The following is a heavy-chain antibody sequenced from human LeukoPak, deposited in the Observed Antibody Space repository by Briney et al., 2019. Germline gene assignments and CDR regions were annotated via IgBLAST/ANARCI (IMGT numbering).Heavy chain of an antibody. D-gene: IGHD3-22*01. CDR1: GFTFGNYA. CDR2: ISYDGSNK. Sequence: GGSLRLSCAASGFTFGNYAMSWVRQAPGKGLEWVAVISYDGSNKYYADSVKGRFTISRDNSKNTLYLQMNSLRAEDTAVYYCARTHMIVGHFDYWGQGTLVTVSS. V-gene: IGHV3-30-3*01. CDR3: ARTHMIVGHFDY. J-gene: IGHJ4*02.